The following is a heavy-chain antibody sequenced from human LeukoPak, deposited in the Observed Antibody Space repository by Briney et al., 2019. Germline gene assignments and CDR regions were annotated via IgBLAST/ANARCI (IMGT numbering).Heavy chain of an antibody. CDR1: GFTLSSYA. CDR2: ISGSGGST. J-gene: IGHJ4*02. Sequence: GASLRLSCAASGFTLSSYAMSWVRPAPGKGLEWVSAISGSGGSTYYADSVKGRFTISRDNSKNTLYLQMNSLRAEDTAVYYCAKTLRYFDWLSDFDYWGQGTLVTVSS. D-gene: IGHD3-9*01. CDR3: AKTLRYFDWLSDFDY. V-gene: IGHV3-23*01.